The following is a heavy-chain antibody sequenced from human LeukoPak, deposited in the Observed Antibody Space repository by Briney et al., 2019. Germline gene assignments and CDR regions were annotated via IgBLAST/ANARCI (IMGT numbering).Heavy chain of an antibody. CDR3: ARSRYNWLLSTDYYFDY. Sequence: PGEALKISWKGAGYTFTYYWIGWVRQMPGKGVGWVGIIYPGGYHLKYRPSFQGKVTISADRSINTAYLQWSSLKASDAAIYYCARSRYNWLLSTDYYFDYWGQGTLVTVSS. D-gene: IGHD3-9*01. J-gene: IGHJ4*02. V-gene: IGHV5-51*01. CDR2: IYPGGYHL. CDR1: GYTFTYYW.